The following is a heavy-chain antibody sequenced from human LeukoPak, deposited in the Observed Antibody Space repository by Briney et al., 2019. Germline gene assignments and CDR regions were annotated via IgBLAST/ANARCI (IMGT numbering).Heavy chain of an antibody. CDR2: ISYDGSNK. V-gene: IGHV3-30-3*01. Sequence: GGSLRLSCAASGFTFSSYAMHWVRQAPGKGLEWVAVISYDGSNKYYADSVKGRFTISRDNSKNTLYLQMNSLGAEDTAVYYCARDRLWSGLGMDVWGQGTTVTVSS. CDR3: ARDRLWSGLGMDV. J-gene: IGHJ6*02. CDR1: GFTFSSYA. D-gene: IGHD5-18*01.